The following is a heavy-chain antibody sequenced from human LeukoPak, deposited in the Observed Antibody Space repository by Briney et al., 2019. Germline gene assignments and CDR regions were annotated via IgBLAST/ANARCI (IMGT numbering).Heavy chain of an antibody. D-gene: IGHD6-13*01. Sequence: ASVKVSCKASGGTFSSYAISWVRQAPGQGLEWMGRIIPILGIANYAQKFQGRVTITADRSTSTAYMGLSSLRSEDTAVYYCASSSWQQLVPRIDYYYGMDVWGQGTTVTVSS. CDR3: ASSSWQQLVPRIDYYYGMDV. J-gene: IGHJ6*02. V-gene: IGHV1-69*04. CDR2: IIPILGIA. CDR1: GGTFSSYA.